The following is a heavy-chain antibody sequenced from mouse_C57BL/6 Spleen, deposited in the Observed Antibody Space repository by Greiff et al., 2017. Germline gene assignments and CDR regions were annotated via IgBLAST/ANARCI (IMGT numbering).Heavy chain of an antibody. CDR1: GFTFTDYY. CDR2: IRNKANGYTT. CDR3: ARYTGYDPGDY. V-gene: IGHV7-3*01. D-gene: IGHD2-2*01. J-gene: IGHJ4*01. Sequence: EVKVVESGGGLVQPGGSLSLSCAASGFTFTDYYMSWVRQPPGKALEWLGFIRNKANGYTTEYSASVKGRFTISRDNSQSILYLQMNALRAEDSATYYCARYTGYDPGDYWGQGTSVTVSS.